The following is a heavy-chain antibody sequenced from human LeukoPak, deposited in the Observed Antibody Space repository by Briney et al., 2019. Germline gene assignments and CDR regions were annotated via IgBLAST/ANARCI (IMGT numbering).Heavy chain of an antibody. Sequence: ASVKVSCKASGYTFTGYYMHWVRQAPGQGLEWMGWINPNSGGTNYAQKFQGRVTMTRDTSISTAYMELSRLRSDDTAVYCCARGGYCSSTSCYDAFDIWGQGTMVTVSS. J-gene: IGHJ3*02. CDR2: INPNSGGT. D-gene: IGHD2-2*01. V-gene: IGHV1-2*02. CDR3: ARGGYCSSTSCYDAFDI. CDR1: GYTFTGYY.